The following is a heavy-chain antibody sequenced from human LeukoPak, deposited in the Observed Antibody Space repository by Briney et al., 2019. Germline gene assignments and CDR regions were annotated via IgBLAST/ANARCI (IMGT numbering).Heavy chain of an antibody. V-gene: IGHV1-69*04. CDR3: ARSSDYDKSQIDY. CDR2: IIPILGIA. D-gene: IGHD4/OR15-4a*01. J-gene: IGHJ4*02. Sequence: SVKVSCKASGGTFSSYAISWVRQAPGQGLEWMGRIIPILGIANYAQKFQGRVTITADKSTSTAYMELSSLRSEDTAVCYCARSSDYDKSQIDYWGQGTLVTVSS. CDR1: GGTFSSYA.